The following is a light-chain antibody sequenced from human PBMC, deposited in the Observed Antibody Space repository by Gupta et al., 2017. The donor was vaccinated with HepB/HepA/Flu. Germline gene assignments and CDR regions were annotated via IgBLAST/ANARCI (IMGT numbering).Light chain of an antibody. CDR3: CSYAGSSTFVV. V-gene: IGLV2-23*02. CDR1: SSGLGSYNL. CDR2: EVS. Sequence: QSALTQPASVSGSPGQTYTISCKGTSSGLGSYNLVSWYQQTPGKAPKLMIYEVSKRPSGVSTRFSGSKSGNTASLTISGLQAEDEAEYYCCSYAGSSTFVVFGGGTKLTVL. J-gene: IGLJ2*01.